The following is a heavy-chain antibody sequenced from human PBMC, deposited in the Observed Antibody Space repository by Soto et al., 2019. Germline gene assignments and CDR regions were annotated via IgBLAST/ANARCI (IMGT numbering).Heavy chain of an antibody. CDR3: AKAPASGYYYYGMDV. Sequence: GWSLGLSCAASGFTFCSYAMSGVRQDPGKGLEWVSAISGSGGSTYYADSVKGRFTISRDNSKNTLYLQMNSLRAEDTAVYYCAKAPASGYYYYGMDVWGQGTTVTVSS. CDR1: GFTFCSYA. D-gene: IGHD2-2*01. CDR2: ISGSGGST. V-gene: IGHV3-23*01. J-gene: IGHJ6*02.